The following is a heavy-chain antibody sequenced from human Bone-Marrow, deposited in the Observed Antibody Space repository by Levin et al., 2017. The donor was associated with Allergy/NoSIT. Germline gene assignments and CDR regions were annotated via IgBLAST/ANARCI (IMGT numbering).Heavy chain of an antibody. J-gene: IGHJ3*02. CDR2: INPNSGGT. CDR3: ARAASECGGGSCYSLMDAFDI. D-gene: IGHD2-15*01. CDR1: GYTFTGYY. V-gene: IGHV1-2*02. Sequence: ASVKVSCKASGYTFTGYYMHWVRQAPGQGLEWMGWINPNSGGTNYAQKFQGRVTMTRDTSISTAYMELSRLRSDDTAVYYCARAASECGGGSCYSLMDAFDIWGQGTMVTVSS.